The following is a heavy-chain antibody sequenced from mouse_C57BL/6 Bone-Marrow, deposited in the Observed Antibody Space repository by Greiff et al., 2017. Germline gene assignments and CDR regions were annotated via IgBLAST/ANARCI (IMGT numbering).Heavy chain of an antibody. CDR1: GFTFSSYA. D-gene: IGHD1-2*01. CDR3: AREHYGYAMDY. J-gene: IGHJ4*01. Sequence: DVMLVESGGGLVKPGGSLKLSCAASGFTFSSYAMSWVRQTPEKRLEWVATISDGGSYTYYPDNVKGRFTISRDNAKNNLYLQMSHLKSEDTAMYYCAREHYGYAMDYWGQGTSVTVSS. V-gene: IGHV5-4*01. CDR2: ISDGGSYT.